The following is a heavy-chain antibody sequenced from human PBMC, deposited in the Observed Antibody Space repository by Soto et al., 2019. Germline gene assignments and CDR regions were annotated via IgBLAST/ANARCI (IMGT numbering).Heavy chain of an antibody. D-gene: IGHD6-6*01. V-gene: IGHV3-74*01. J-gene: IGHJ4*02. Sequence: EVQLVESGGGLVQPGGSLRLSCAASGFTFSSHWMHWVRQVAGKGLVWVSRIKSDGSSTAYADSVKGRFTISRDNAKNTLYLQMKSLRVEDTAIYYCARDRPEILNPTDHPMFDYWGQGTLVTVSS. CDR2: IKSDGSST. CDR3: ARDRPEILNPTDHPMFDY. CDR1: GFTFSSHW.